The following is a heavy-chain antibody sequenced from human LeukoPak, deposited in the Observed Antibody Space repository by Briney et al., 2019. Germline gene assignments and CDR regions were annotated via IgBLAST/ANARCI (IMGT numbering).Heavy chain of an antibody. V-gene: IGHV4-61*01. CDR2: IFHSGNS. CDR1: GGSISSGSYY. D-gene: IGHD3-22*01. CDR3: AREDSREGYRPLDY. J-gene: IGHJ4*02. Sequence: PSQTLSLTCTVSGGSISSGSYYWSWIRQPPGKGLEWIAFIFHSGNSNYNPSLKSRVTISIDTSKNQFSLKLSSVTAADTAVYYCAREDSREGYRPLDYWGQGTLVTVSS.